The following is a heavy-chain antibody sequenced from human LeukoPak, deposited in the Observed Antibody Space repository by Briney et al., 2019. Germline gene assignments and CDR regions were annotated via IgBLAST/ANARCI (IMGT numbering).Heavy chain of an antibody. CDR3: ARPLDSSNNYFDY. CDR1: GFTFSRNA. J-gene: IGHJ4*02. Sequence: GGSLRLSCATSGFTFSRNAMNWVRQAPGKGLEWVSFISSSSNYMSYADSVKGRFTISRDNAKNSLYLQMNSLRAEDTAVYYCARPLDSSNNYFDYWGQGTLATVSA. CDR2: ISSSSNYM. V-gene: IGHV3-21*01. D-gene: IGHD6-13*01.